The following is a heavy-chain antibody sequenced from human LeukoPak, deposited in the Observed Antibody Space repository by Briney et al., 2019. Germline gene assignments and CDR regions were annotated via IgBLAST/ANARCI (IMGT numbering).Heavy chain of an antibody. CDR2: IYYSGST. CDR3: ARLFRWDRKYYFDY. Sequence: SETLSLTCTVSGGSLSSHYWSWIRQPPGKGLEWIGYIYYSGSTNYNPSLKSRVTISVDTSKNQFSLKLSSVTAADTAVYYCARLFRWDRKYYFDYWGQGTLVTVSS. J-gene: IGHJ4*02. D-gene: IGHD1-14*01. CDR1: GGSLSSHY. V-gene: IGHV4-59*11.